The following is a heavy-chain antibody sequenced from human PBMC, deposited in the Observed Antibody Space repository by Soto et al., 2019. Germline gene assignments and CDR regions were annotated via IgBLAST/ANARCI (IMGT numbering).Heavy chain of an antibody. J-gene: IGHJ4*02. CDR1: GGSISSPNFY. V-gene: IGHV4-61*01. Sequence: PSETLSLTCTVSGGSISSPNFYWSWIRQHPGKGLEWIGHIYYSGSTNYNPSLKSRVTISVDTSKNQFSLKLSPVAAADTAVYYCARRWGGTFDYWGQGTLVTVSS. CDR3: ARRWGGTFDY. CDR2: IYYSGST. D-gene: IGHD2-21*01.